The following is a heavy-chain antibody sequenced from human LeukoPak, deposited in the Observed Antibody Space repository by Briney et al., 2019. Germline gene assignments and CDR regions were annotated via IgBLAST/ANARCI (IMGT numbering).Heavy chain of an antibody. D-gene: IGHD5-18*01. CDR1: GFTFSSYW. J-gene: IGHJ4*02. V-gene: IGHV3-74*01. CDR2: INSDGSST. CDR3: AKATYGYSSPFDY. Sequence: GGSLRLSCAASGFTFSSYWMHWVRQAPGKGLVWVSRINSDGSSTSYADSVKGRFTISRDNAKNTLYLRMNSLRAEDTAVYYCAKATYGYSSPFDYWGQGTLVTVSS.